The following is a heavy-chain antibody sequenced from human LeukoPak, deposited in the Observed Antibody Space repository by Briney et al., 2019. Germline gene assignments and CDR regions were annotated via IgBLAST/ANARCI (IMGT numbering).Heavy chain of an antibody. D-gene: IGHD1-26*01. V-gene: IGHV3-23*01. J-gene: IGHJ4*02. Sequence: GGSLRLSCAASAFTFNNSAMRWVRQTPGKGLEWVSGIFGSGGTTYYSDSVKGRFTISSDNSKNTVYLQMHSLRAEDTAVYYCAHNKSGSYKFDYWGQGTLVTVSS. CDR1: AFTFNNSA. CDR2: IFGSGGTT. CDR3: AHNKSGSYKFDY.